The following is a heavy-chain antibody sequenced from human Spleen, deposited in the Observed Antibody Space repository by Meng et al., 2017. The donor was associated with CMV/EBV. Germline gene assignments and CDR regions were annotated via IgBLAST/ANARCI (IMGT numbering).Heavy chain of an antibody. J-gene: IGHJ4*02. V-gene: IGHV6-1*01. CDR2: TYYRSKWYN. CDR1: GDSVSSNSAA. D-gene: IGHD1-26*01. Sequence: SQTLSLTCGISGDSVSSNSAAWNWIRQSPSRGLEWLGRTYYRSKWYNDYAESVKSRITISPDTSKNQFPLHLNSVTPEDTAVYFCVRDRQWDLQAVDYWGQGTLVTVSS. CDR3: VRDRQWDLQAVDY.